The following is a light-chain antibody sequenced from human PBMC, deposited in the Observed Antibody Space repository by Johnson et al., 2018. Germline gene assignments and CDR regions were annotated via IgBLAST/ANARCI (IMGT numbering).Light chain of an antibody. Sequence: QSVLTQPPSVSAAPGHKVTISCSGSSSNIGNNYVSWYQQLPGTAPKLLIYENNKRPSGIPDRFSGSKSGTSATLGITGLQTGDEADDYCGTWDSSLSAGNVFGTGPKVTVL. V-gene: IGLV1-51*02. CDR3: GTWDSSLSAGNV. J-gene: IGLJ1*01. CDR1: SSNIGNNY. CDR2: ENN.